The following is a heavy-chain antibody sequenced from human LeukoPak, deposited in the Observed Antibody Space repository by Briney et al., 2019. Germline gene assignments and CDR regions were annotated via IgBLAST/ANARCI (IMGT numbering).Heavy chain of an antibody. CDR2: ISYDGSNK. Sequence: GGSLRLSCAASGFIFSNYAMHWVRQAPGKGLEWVAVISYDGSNKYYADSVKGRFTISRDNSKNTLYLQMNSLRAEDTAVYYCGILQIVPVAMPFDYWGQGTLVTVSS. CDR1: GFIFSNYA. V-gene: IGHV3-30*04. CDR3: GILQIVPVAMPFDY. J-gene: IGHJ4*02. D-gene: IGHD2-2*01.